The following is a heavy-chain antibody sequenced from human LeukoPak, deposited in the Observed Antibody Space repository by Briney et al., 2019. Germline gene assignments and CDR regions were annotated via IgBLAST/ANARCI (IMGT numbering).Heavy chain of an antibody. CDR1: GYSINSGYF. V-gene: IGHV4-38-2*02. Sequence: SETLSLTCTVSGYSINSGYFWGWVRQPPGKGPEWIGSIFHTGDVYYNPSLRSRVTVSVDTSKNQFSLKLSSVTAADTAVYYCARDEYTYGGRTHPYYFDYWGRGTLVTVSS. CDR2: IFHTGDV. CDR3: ARDEYTYGGRTHPYYFDY. J-gene: IGHJ4*02. D-gene: IGHD5-18*01.